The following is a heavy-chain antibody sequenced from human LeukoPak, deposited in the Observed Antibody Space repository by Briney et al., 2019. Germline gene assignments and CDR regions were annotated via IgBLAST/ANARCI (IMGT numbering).Heavy chain of an antibody. CDR1: GYSLSSGFY. CDR3: ARDGVYSSGWYGGWFDP. J-gene: IGHJ5*02. V-gene: IGHV4-38-2*02. CDR2: IYHSGNT. Sequence: SETLSLTCSVSGYSLSSGFYWAWIRQSPGKGLEWIGNIYHSGNTYQSPSLKSRVTISVDTSKNQFSLKLSSVTAADTAVYYCARDGVYSSGWYGGWFDPWGQGTLVTVSS. D-gene: IGHD6-19*01.